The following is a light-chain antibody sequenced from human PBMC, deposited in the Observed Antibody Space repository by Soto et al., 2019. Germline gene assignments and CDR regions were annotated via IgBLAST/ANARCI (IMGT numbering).Light chain of an antibody. CDR1: TSNIGSNY. V-gene: IGLV1-47*01. Sequence: QSVLTQPPSASGTPGQGVTISCSGSTSNIGSNYVYWYQQLPGTAPKLLIYRNNQRPSGVPDRFSGSKSGTSASRAISGLRSDDEADYFCATWDDSLNGFYVFGTGTKLTVL. CDR2: RNN. J-gene: IGLJ1*01. CDR3: ATWDDSLNGFYV.